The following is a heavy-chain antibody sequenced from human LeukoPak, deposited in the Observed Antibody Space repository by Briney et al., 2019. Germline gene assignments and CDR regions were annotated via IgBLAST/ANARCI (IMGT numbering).Heavy chain of an antibody. J-gene: IGHJ4*02. CDR2: ISAYNGNT. D-gene: IGHD1-26*01. V-gene: IGHV1-18*01. Sequence: ASVKVSCKASGGTFSSYAISWVRQAPGQGLEWMGWISAYNGNTDYAQKLQGRVTMTTDTSTSTAYMELRSLRSDDTAVYYCARDEGGQPDYWGQGTLVTVSS. CDR3: ARDEGGQPDY. CDR1: GGTFSSYA.